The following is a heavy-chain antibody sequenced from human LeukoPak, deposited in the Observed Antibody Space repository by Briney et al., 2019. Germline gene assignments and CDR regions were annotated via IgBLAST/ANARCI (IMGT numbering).Heavy chain of an antibody. V-gene: IGHV3-30*04. CDR2: ISYDGSNK. J-gene: IGHJ3*01. CDR1: GFTFSGSA. D-gene: IGHD3-10*01. Sequence: GGSLRLSCAASGFTFSGSAMHWVRQAPGKGLEWVAVISYDGSNKYYADSVKGRFTISRDNSKNTLYLQMNSLRAEDTAVYYCAKDESRVRGIIRDAFDLWGRGTMVTVSS. CDR3: AKDESRVRGIIRDAFDL.